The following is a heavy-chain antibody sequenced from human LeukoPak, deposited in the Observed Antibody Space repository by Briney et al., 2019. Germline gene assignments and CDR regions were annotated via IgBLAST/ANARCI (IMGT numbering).Heavy chain of an antibody. CDR3: AKNDGNIWQPHS. V-gene: IGHV3-64D*06. CDR1: GFTFSNFV. CDR2: ISTDGSQ. Sequence: GGSLRLSCSTSGFTFSNFVMQWVRQTPGKGLEYVSVISTDGSQYYPDSVKGRFTIFRDNSKNTLYLQMNSLRPEDTTIYYCAKNDGNIWQPHSWGQGTLVTVSS. J-gene: IGHJ4*02.